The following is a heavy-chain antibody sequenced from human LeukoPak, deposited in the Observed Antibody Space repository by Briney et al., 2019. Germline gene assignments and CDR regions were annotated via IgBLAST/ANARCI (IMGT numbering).Heavy chain of an antibody. V-gene: IGHV3-23*01. CDR3: ARDRSENYGDYEDAFDI. CDR1: GFTFSSYA. D-gene: IGHD4-17*01. CDR2: ISGSGGST. J-gene: IGHJ3*02. Sequence: PGGSLRLSCAASGFTFSSYAMSWVRQAPGKGLEWVSAISGSGGSTYYADSVKGRFTISRDNAKNSLYLQMNSLRAEDTAVYYCARDRSENYGDYEDAFDIWGQGTMVTVSS.